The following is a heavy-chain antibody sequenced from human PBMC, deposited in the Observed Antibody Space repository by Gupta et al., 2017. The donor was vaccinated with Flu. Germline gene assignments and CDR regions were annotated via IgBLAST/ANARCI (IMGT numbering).Heavy chain of an antibody. J-gene: IGHJ4*02. CDR3: ARAWEPRRGIDY. Sequence: ELQLLESGGGMVKRGGVVRICCGASRFSFSTYFMNWVRQAPGKMLEWVSSISSSSSYIYYADSVKRRFTISRYNAKNSLYLQMDSLRAEDTAVYYCARAWEPRRGIDYWGQGALVTVSS. D-gene: IGHD1-26*01. CDR1: RFSFSTYF. V-gene: IGHV3-21*01. CDR2: ISSSSSYI.